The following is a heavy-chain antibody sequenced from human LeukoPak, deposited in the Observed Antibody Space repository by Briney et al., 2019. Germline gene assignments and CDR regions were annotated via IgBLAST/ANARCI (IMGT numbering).Heavy chain of an antibody. Sequence: ASVKVSCKASGSIFAHYRTHWVRQAPGQGLEWMGSLNPNTGDTLLPQKFQGRVTMTRDTSITVGYMELSSLTFDDTGVYYCARDPDSGPDLWGQGTLVTVAS. CDR1: GSIFAHYR. CDR2: LNPNTGDT. CDR3: ARDPDSGPDL. V-gene: IGHV1-2*02. J-gene: IGHJ4*02. D-gene: IGHD2-15*01.